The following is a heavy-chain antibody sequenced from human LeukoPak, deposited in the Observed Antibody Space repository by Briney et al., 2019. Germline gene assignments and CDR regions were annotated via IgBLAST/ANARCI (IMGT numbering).Heavy chain of an antibody. Sequence: GGSLRLSCAASGFTFSSYSMDWVRQAPGKGLEWVSSISSSSSYIYYADSVKGRFTISRDNAKNSLFLQMNGLRVEDTAVYYCARDASYYDSSGYHDAFDIWGQGTMVTVSS. CDR2: ISSSSSYI. CDR3: ARDASYYDSSGYHDAFDI. J-gene: IGHJ3*02. CDR1: GFTFSSYS. D-gene: IGHD3-22*01. V-gene: IGHV3-21*01.